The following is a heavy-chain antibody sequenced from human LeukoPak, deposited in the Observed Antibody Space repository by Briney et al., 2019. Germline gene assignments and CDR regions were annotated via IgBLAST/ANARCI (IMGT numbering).Heavy chain of an antibody. Sequence: ASVKVSCKASGYTFTNYYMHWVRQAPGQGLEWMGIINPSGVGTTFAQRFQGRVTMTRDTSTSTVYMELSSLSSEDTSVYYCATPLGSGHVVAFDIWGQGTMVTVSS. D-gene: IGHD3-3*01. CDR2: INPSGVGT. CDR1: GYTFTNYY. V-gene: IGHV1-46*01. CDR3: ATPLGSGHVVAFDI. J-gene: IGHJ3*02.